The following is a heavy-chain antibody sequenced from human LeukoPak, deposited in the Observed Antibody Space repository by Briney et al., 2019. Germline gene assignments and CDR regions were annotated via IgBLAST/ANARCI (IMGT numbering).Heavy chain of an antibody. Sequence: PGGSLRLSCVASRFSISSYATHWVRQAPGKGLEWVATISYNGGNRYNAASVKGRFTISRDNSKNTVFLQMNSLRSEDTALYYCAKDQASSVFGTGYGMDVWGQGTTVTVSS. CDR1: RFSISSYA. D-gene: IGHD1/OR15-1a*01. V-gene: IGHV3-30-3*01. CDR3: AKDQASSVFGTGYGMDV. J-gene: IGHJ6*02. CDR2: ISYNGGNR.